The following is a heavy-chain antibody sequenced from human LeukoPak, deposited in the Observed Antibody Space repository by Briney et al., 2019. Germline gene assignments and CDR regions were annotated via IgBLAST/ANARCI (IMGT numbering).Heavy chain of an antibody. J-gene: IGHJ3*02. D-gene: IGHD6-6*01. CDR3: ARDAPQVSGDAFDI. Sequence: AGGSLRLSCAASGFTFSSYSMNWVRQAPGKGLEWVAVISYDGSNKYYADSVKGRFTISRDNSKNTLYLQMNSLRAEDTAVYYCARDAPQVSGDAFDIWGQGTMVTVSS. CDR2: ISYDGSNK. V-gene: IGHV3-30*03. CDR1: GFTFSSYS.